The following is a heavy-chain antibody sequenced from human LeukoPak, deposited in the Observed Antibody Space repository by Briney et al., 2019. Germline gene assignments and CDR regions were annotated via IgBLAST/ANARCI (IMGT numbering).Heavy chain of an antibody. D-gene: IGHD6-19*01. CDR2: IKSKTDGGTT. CDR1: GFTFSNAW. V-gene: IGHV3-15*01. CDR3: TTDVQWLVLGDFDY. J-gene: IGHJ4*02. Sequence: PGGSLRLSCAASGFTFSNAWMSWVRQAPGKGLEWVGRIKSKTDGGTTDYAAPVKGRFTISRNDSKNTLYLQMNSLKTEDTAVYYCTTDVQWLVLGDFDYWGQGTLVTVSS.